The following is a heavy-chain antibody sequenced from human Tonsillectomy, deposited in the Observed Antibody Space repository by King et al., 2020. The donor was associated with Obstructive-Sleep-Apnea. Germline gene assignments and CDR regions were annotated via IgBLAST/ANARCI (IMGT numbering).Heavy chain of an antibody. D-gene: IGHD3-3*01. CDR3: VKDLAGGGVVIRYYFDY. V-gene: IGHV3-64D*09. CDR1: GFTFSSYA. CDR2: ISSNGGST. J-gene: IGHJ4*02. Sequence: QLVESGGGLVQPGGSLRLSCSASGFTFSSYAMHWVRQAPGKGLEYVSAISSNGGSTYYAASVKGSFTISRDNSKNTLYLPMSSLRAWDTAVYYCVKDLAGGGVVIRYYFDYWGQGTLVTVSS.